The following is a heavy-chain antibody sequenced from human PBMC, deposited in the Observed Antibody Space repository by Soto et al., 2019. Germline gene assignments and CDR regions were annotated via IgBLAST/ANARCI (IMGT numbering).Heavy chain of an antibody. J-gene: IGHJ5*02. CDR1: GFSLSTSGVG. CDR3: AHSDVVVVAATDVIMFDP. Sequence: QITLKESGPTLVKPTQTLTLTCTFSGFSLSTSGVGVGWIRQPPGKALEWLALIYWDDDKRYSPSLKSRLTITKDTSKNQVVLTMTNMDPVDTATYYCAHSDVVVVAATDVIMFDPWGQGTLVTVSS. V-gene: IGHV2-5*02. D-gene: IGHD2-15*01. CDR2: IYWDDDK.